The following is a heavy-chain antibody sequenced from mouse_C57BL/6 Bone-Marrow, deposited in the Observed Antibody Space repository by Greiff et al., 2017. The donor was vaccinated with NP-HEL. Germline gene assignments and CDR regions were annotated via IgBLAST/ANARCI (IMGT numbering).Heavy chain of an antibody. Sequence: QVQLKQPGAELVRPGSSVKLSCKASGYTFTSYWMHWVKQRPIQGLEWIGNIDPSDSETHYNQKFKDKATLTVDKSSSTAYMQLSSLTSEDSAVYYCARDGGNSWFAYWGQGTLVTVSA. CDR1: GYTFTSYW. J-gene: IGHJ3*01. CDR2: IDPSDSET. V-gene: IGHV1-52*01. D-gene: IGHD2-1*01. CDR3: ARDGGNSWFAY.